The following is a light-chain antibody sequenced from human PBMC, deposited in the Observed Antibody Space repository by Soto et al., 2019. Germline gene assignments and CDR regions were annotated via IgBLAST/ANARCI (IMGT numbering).Light chain of an antibody. Sequence: ESVFTQSPPTLSLPPEKRATLSCRASQSVSESLAWYQQKPGQAPRLLIYDVSYRATGIPVRFSGSGSGTDFTLTISSLEPEDFAVYYCQQRSDWLPITFGQGTRLEIK. CDR3: QQRSDWLPIT. CDR2: DVS. J-gene: IGKJ5*01. V-gene: IGKV3-11*01. CDR1: QSVSES.